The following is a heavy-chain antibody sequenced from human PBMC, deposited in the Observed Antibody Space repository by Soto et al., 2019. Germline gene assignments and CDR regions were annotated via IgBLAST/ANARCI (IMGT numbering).Heavy chain of an antibody. Sequence: KASETLSLTCTASCGSVSRGSYYWSWIWRPTGKGLEWIGYIYYSGSTNYNPSLKSRVTISVDTSKNQFSLKLSSVTAADTGVYYCAVVGYSYGYFDDYCDYGGQGTLVTV. J-gene: IGHJ4*02. V-gene: IGHV4-61*01. D-gene: IGHD5-18*01. CDR3: AVVGYSYGYFDDYCDY. CDR1: CGSVSRGSYY. CDR2: IYYSGST.